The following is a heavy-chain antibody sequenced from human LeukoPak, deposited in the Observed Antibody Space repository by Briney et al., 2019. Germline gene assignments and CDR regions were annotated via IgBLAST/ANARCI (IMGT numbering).Heavy chain of an antibody. CDR3: ARLYYDSSGYYQICYFDY. D-gene: IGHD3-22*01. CDR2: IYYSGST. J-gene: IGHJ4*02. V-gene: IGHV4-39*01. Sequence: SETLSLTCTVSGGSISSSSYYWGWIRQPPGKGLEWIGSIYYSGSTYYNPPLKSRVTISVDTSKNQFSLNLSSVTAADTAVYYCARLYYDSSGYYQICYFDYWGQGTLVTVSS. CDR1: GGSISSSSYY.